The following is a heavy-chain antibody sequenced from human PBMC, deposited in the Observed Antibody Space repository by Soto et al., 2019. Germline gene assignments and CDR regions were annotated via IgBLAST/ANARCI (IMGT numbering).Heavy chain of an antibody. D-gene: IGHD6-6*01. J-gene: IGHJ5*02. CDR2: INHSEST. CDR3: ARDKNSSVWFDP. CDR1: GGSFSGYY. Sequence: QVQLQQWGAGLLKPSETLSLTCAVYGGSFSGYYWSWIRQPPGKGLEWIGEINHSESTNYNPSLKSRVTISVDTSKNQFSLKLSSVTAADTAVYYCARDKNSSVWFDPWGQGTLVTVSS. V-gene: IGHV4-34*01.